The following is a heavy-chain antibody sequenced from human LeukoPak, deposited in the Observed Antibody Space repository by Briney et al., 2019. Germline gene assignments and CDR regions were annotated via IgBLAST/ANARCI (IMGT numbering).Heavy chain of an antibody. V-gene: IGHV5-51*01. CDR1: GYSFTSYW. D-gene: IGHD2-2*01. CDR3: ARMGWDCSSTSCYLGWFDP. CDR2: ISPGDSDT. Sequence: GESLKISCKGSGYSFTSYWIGWVRQMPGKGLKWMGIISPGDSDTRYNPSFQGQVTISADKSISTAYLQRSSLKASDTAIYYCARMGWDCSSTSCYLGWFDPWGQGTPVTVSS. J-gene: IGHJ5*02.